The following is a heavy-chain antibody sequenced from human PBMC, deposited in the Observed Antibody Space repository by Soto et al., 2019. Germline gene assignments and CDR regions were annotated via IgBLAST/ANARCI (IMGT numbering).Heavy chain of an antibody. Sequence: SETLSLTCAVYGGSFSGYYWSWIRQPPGKGLEWIGEINHSGSTNYNPSLKSRVTISVDTSKNQFSLKLSSVTAADTAVYYCARGRLYYYDSSGYYQYYFDYWGQGTLVTVSS. CDR3: ARGRLYYYDSSGYYQYYFDY. D-gene: IGHD3-22*01. CDR2: INHSGST. V-gene: IGHV4-34*01. CDR1: GGSFSGYY. J-gene: IGHJ4*02.